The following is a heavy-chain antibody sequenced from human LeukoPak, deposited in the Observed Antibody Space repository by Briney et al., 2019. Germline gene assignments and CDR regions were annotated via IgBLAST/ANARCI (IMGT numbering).Heavy chain of an antibody. V-gene: IGHV4-39*01. D-gene: IGHD6-19*01. J-gene: IGHJ3*01. CDR3: ARRAVAGIGAFDV. CDR1: DGSINSSDHY. CDR2: IYYSGIT. Sequence: SETLSLTCTVSDGSINSSDHYWGWIRQAPGQGLEWLGSIYYSGITYYNPSLKSRVTISVDTSKNQFSLRLNSVTAADTTVYYCARRAVAGIGAFDVWGHGTLVTVSS.